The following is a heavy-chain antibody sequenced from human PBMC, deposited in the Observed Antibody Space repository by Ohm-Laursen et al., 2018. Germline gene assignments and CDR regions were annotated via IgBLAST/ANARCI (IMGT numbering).Heavy chain of an antibody. Sequence: GTLSLTCIVSGGSISSYYWSWIRQPAGKGLEWIGRIYTSGSTNYNPSLKSRVTMSVDTSKNQFSLKLSSVTAADTAVYYCARGGTKDYYYGMDVWGQGTTVTVSS. D-gene: IGHD2-8*01. CDR1: GGSISSYY. J-gene: IGHJ6*02. CDR3: ARGGTKDYYYGMDV. V-gene: IGHV4-4*07. CDR2: IYTSGST.